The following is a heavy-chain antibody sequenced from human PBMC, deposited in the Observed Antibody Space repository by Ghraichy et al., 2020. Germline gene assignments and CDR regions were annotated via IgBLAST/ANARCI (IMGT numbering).Heavy chain of an antibody. D-gene: IGHD3-16*01. CDR1: GGSISSSNYY. CDR3: ARQLKGGGREADP. V-gene: IGHV4-39*01. J-gene: IGHJ5*02. Sequence: SETLSLTCTVSGGSISSSNYYWGWIRQPPGKGLEWIGTVYYSGSTFYNSSLKSRATISIDTSKNQFSLKLRSVTAADTAVYYCARQLKGGGREADPWGQGSLVTVSS. CDR2: VYYSGST.